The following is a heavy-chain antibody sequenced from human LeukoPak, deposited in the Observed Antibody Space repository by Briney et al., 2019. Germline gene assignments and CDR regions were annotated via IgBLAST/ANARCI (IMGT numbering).Heavy chain of an antibody. CDR2: IYPGDSDT. V-gene: IGHV5-51*01. CDR1: GYSFTSYW. Sequence: GESLKISCKGSGYSFTSYWIGWVRQMPGKGLEWMGIIYPGDSDTRYSPSFQGQVTISADKSISTAYLQWSGLKASDTAMYYCALAVAGTHYYFDYWGQGTLVTVSS. CDR3: ALAVAGTHYYFDY. J-gene: IGHJ4*02. D-gene: IGHD6-19*01.